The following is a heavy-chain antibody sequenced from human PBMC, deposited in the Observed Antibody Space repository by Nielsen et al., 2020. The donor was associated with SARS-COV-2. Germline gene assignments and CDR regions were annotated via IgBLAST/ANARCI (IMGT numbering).Heavy chain of an antibody. J-gene: IGHJ5*02. CDR1: GGSFSGYY. D-gene: IGHD4-17*01. CDR2: INHSGST. Sequence: SETLSLTCAVYGGSFSGYYWSWIRQLPGKGLEWIGEINHSGSTNYNPSLKSRVTISVDTSKNQFSLKLSSVTAADTAVYYCARGGYMTTVTTFLYWFDPWGQGTLVTVSS. CDR3: ARGGYMTTVTTFLYWFDP. V-gene: IGHV4-34*01.